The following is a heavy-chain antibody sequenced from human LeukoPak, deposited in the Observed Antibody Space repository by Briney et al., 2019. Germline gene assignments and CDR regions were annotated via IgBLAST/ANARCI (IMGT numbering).Heavy chain of an antibody. CDR2: IYYSGST. Sequence: PSEALSLTCTVSGGSISSYYWSWIRQPPGKGLEWIGYIYYSGSTNYNPSLKSRVTISVDTSKNQFSLKLSSVTAADTAVYYCARELTLAYYDILTGYPDAFDIWGQGTMVTVSS. D-gene: IGHD3-9*01. CDR3: ARELTLAYYDILTGYPDAFDI. CDR1: GGSISSYY. J-gene: IGHJ3*02. V-gene: IGHV4-59*01.